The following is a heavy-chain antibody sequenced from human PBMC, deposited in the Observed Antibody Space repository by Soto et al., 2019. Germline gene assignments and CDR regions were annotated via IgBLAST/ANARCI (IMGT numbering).Heavy chain of an antibody. V-gene: IGHV1-46*01. CDR1: GYTFTSYY. J-gene: IGHJ4*02. CDR2: INPSAGTT. CDR3: ARKFSGDPGWGYSFDY. Sequence: GASVKVSCKASGYTFTSYYIHWVRQAPGQGLEWMGIINPSAGTTSYAQKFQGRVTMTRDTSTSTVYMDLSSLRSEDTAVYYCARKFSGDPGWGYSFDYWGQGTLVTVSS. D-gene: IGHD4-17*01.